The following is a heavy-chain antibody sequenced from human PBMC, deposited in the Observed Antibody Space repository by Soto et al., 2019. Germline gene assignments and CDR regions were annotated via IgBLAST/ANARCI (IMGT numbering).Heavy chain of an antibody. D-gene: IGHD6-13*01. CDR2: IYYSGST. J-gene: IGHJ4*02. Sequence: PSETLSLTCTVSGGSISSSSYYWGWIRQPPGKGLEWIGSIYYSGSTYYNPSLKSRVTISVDTSKNQFSLKLSSVTAADTAVYYCARDRMRSSSWYSPLSPTYFDYWGQGTLVTVSS. CDR1: GGSISSSSYY. V-gene: IGHV4-39*02. CDR3: ARDRMRSSSWYSPLSPTYFDY.